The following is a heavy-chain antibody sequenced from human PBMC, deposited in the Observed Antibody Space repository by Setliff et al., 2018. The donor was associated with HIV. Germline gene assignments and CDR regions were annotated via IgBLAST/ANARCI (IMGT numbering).Heavy chain of an antibody. CDR3: ARSTVGIRGVVRGYYYYYMDV. D-gene: IGHD3-10*01. Sequence: PSETLSLTCAVSGGSISSAYWSWVRQPPGKGLEWIGYIYSGGITKYNPSLKSRVTISVDTSKNQFSLKLSSVTAVDTAAYYCARSTVGIRGVVRGYYYYYMDVWGKGTTVTVSS. CDR2: IYSGGIT. J-gene: IGHJ6*03. V-gene: IGHV4-59*12. CDR1: GGSISSAY.